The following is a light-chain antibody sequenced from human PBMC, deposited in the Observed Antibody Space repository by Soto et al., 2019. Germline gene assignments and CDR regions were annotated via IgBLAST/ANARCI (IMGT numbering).Light chain of an antibody. CDR1: QGISTY. CDR3: QQYYRYPWM. J-gene: IGKJ1*01. V-gene: IGKV1-16*01. CDR2: SVS. Sequence: DIQMTQSPSSLSASIGDRVTITCRASQGISTYLGWYQQKPGKVPKSLIYSVSNLQSGVPSRFSASGSGTEFTLTITDMQPDDFATYYCQQYYRYPWMFGQGTKVEIK.